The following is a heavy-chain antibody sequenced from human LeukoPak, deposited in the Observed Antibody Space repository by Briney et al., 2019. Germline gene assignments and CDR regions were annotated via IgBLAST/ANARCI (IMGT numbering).Heavy chain of an antibody. CDR1: GYTFTSYC. V-gene: IGHV1-46*01. CDR2: INPSGGST. D-gene: IGHD6-13*01. Sequence: ASVKVSCKASGYTFTSYCMHWVRQAPGQGLEWMGIINPSGGSTSYAQKFQGRVTMTRDTSTSTVYMELSSLRSEDTAVYYCASLAAAGNFDYWGQGTLVTVSS. J-gene: IGHJ4*02. CDR3: ASLAAAGNFDY.